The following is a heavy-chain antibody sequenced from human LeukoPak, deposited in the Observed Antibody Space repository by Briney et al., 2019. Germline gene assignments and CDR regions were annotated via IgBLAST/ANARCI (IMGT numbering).Heavy chain of an antibody. J-gene: IGHJ4*02. D-gene: IGHD6-13*01. CDR1: GGSISSYY. Sequence: SETLSLTCTVSGGSISSYYWSWIRQPAGKGLEWIGRKYNSGSTNYNPSLKSRVTISVDKSKNQFSLKLSSVTAADTAVYYCARGGGSSWYRSFDYWGQGTLVTVSS. V-gene: IGHV4-4*07. CDR3: ARGGGSSWYRSFDY. CDR2: KYNSGST.